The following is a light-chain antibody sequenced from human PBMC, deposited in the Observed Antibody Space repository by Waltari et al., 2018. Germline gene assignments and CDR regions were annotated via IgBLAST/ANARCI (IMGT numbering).Light chain of an antibody. Sequence: QSALTQPASVSGSPGQSITISCSGTSNDIGSYNYISWYQQHPGRAPKLMIYDVSDRPSGVSDRFSGTQSGNTASLSISGLQAEDEADYYCSSYTSSGTLVFGGGTKLTVL. CDR1: SNDIGSYNY. J-gene: IGLJ2*01. V-gene: IGLV2-14*03. CDR3: SSYTSSGTLV. CDR2: DVS.